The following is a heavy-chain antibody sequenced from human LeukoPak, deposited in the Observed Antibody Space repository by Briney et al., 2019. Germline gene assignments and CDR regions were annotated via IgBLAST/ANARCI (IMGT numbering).Heavy chain of an antibody. CDR1: GFTFGTCG. V-gene: IGHV3-7*01. CDR3: AKYRPLAGLEY. D-gene: IGHD3-3*01. J-gene: IGHJ4*02. Sequence: PGGSLRLSWAAPGFTFGTCGMSWVRQAPGKGLEWLANIKEDGGEKYYVDSVKGRFTISRDNAKNSLYLQMNSLRDKDTAVYYCAKYRPLAGLEYWGQGTLVTVSS. CDR2: IKEDGGEK.